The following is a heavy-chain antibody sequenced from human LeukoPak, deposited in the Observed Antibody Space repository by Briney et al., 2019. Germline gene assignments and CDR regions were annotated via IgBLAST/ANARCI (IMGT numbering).Heavy chain of an antibody. Sequence: QSGGSLRLSCAASGFTFSSYAMHWVRQAPGNGLEWVAVISYDGSNKYYADSVKGRFTISRDNSKNTLYLQMNSLRAEDTAVYYCARDYDYTMVRGVKGFDYWGQGTLVTVSS. J-gene: IGHJ4*02. CDR2: ISYDGSNK. V-gene: IGHV3-30-3*01. CDR1: GFTFSSYA. CDR3: ARDYDYTMVRGVKGFDY. D-gene: IGHD3-10*01.